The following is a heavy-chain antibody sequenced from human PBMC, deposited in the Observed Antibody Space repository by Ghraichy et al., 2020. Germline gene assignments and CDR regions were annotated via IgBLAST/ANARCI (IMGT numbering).Heavy chain of an antibody. CDR3: ARGLNSGHYYYYYYMDV. Sequence: SETLSLTCTVSGGSISSYYWNWIRQPPGRGLEWIGYIYYNGNTNYNPSLKSRVTISKDTSINQFSLRLSSVTAADTAVYYCARGLNSGHYYYYYYMDVWGKGTTVTVSS. D-gene: IGHD1-26*01. V-gene: IGHV4-59*01. J-gene: IGHJ6*03. CDR1: GGSISSYY. CDR2: IYYNGNT.